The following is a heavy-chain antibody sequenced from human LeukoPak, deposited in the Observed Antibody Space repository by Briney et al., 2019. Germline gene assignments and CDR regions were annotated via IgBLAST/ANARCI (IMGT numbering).Heavy chain of an antibody. CDR2: ISAYNGNT. Sequence: GASVKVSCKASGYTFTSYGISWVRQAPGQGLEWMGWISAYNGNTNYAQKLQGRVTITTDESTSTAYMELSSLRSEDTAVYYCARHSGFSGYDYVSVGEAYYYYYYYMDVWGKGTTVTVSS. J-gene: IGHJ6*03. D-gene: IGHD5-12*01. CDR1: GYTFTSYG. V-gene: IGHV1-18*01. CDR3: ARHSGFSGYDYVSVGEAYYYYYYYMDV.